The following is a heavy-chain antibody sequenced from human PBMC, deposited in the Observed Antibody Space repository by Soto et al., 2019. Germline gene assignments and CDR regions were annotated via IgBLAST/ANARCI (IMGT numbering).Heavy chain of an antibody. D-gene: IGHD2-15*01. Sequence: AASGFTFSGSAMHWVRQASGKGLEWVGRIRSKANSYATAYAASVKGRFTISRDDSKNTAYLQMNSLKTEDTAVYYCTRHKIAATRPNNWFDPWGQGTLVTVSS. CDR3: TRHKIAATRPNNWFDP. V-gene: IGHV3-73*01. CDR2: IRSKANSYAT. J-gene: IGHJ5*02. CDR1: GFTFSGSA.